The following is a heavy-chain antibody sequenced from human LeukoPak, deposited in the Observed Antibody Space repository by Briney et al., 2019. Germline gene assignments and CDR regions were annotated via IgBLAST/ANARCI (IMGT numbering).Heavy chain of an antibody. CDR1: GGSFSGYY. Sequence: SETLSLTCAVYGGSFSGYYWSWIRQPPGKGLEWIGEINHSGSTNYNPSLKSRVTISVDTSKNQFSLKLSPVTAAHTAVYYCERGASTRVPSFDPWGQGTLVTVSS. CDR2: INHSGST. J-gene: IGHJ5*02. V-gene: IGHV4-34*01. D-gene: IGHD3-10*01. CDR3: ERGASTRVPSFDP.